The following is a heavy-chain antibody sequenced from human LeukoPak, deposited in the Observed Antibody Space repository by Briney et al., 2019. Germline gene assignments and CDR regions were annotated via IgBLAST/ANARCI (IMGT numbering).Heavy chain of an antibody. CDR2: IYNSGHT. V-gene: IGHV4-59*01. J-gene: IGHJ1*01. CDR3: ARSAVTTSRYFQH. CDR1: GGSISNYY. Sequence: SETLSLTCTVSGGSISNYYWSWIRQPPGKGLEWIGYIYNSGHTNYNPSLKSRVTISEDTSKNQLSLKLSSVTAADAAVYYCARSAVTTSRYFQHWGQGTLVTVSS. D-gene: IGHD4-17*01.